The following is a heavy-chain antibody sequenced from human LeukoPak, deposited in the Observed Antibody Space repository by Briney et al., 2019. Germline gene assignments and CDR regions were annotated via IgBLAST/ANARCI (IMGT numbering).Heavy chain of an antibody. CDR3: ARGRSTGYPYYFEY. V-gene: IGHV1-8*03. J-gene: IGHJ4*02. CDR1: GYTFTSYD. D-gene: IGHD5-12*01. CDR2: MNPDSGST. Sequence: ASVNVSCKASGYTFTSYDINWVRQATGQGLEWMGWMNPDSGSTGYAQKFQGRVTITRNTSISTAYMELSGLRSEDTAVYYCARGRSTGYPYYFEYWGQGTLVTVSS.